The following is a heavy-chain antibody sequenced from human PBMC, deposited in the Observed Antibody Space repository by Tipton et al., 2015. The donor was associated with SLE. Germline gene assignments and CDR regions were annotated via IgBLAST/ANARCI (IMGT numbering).Heavy chain of an antibody. J-gene: IGHJ4*02. CDR2: INLGGSA. V-gene: IGHV4-34*01. CDR3: ARGPYDDFWSGPFDY. CDR1: GGSFSGYY. D-gene: IGHD3-3*01. Sequence: TLSLTCAVYGGSFSGYYWSWIRQPPGKGLEWIGEINLGGSANYNPSLKNRVTISVDTSKNQFSLKLSSVTAADTAVYYCARGPYDDFWSGPFDYWGQGTLATVSS.